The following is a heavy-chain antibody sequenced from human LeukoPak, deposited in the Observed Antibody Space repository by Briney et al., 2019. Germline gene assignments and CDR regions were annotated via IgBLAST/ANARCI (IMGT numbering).Heavy chain of an antibody. V-gene: IGHV1-18*01. CDR1: GYTLTSYG. Sequence: ASVKVSCKSSGYTLTSYGIIWVRQAPGQGLEWMGWISAYTGNTNYAQSLQGRVTMTTDTSTSTAYMEVRSLRSDDTAVYYCARFKSSGAWDFDYWGQGTLVTVSS. D-gene: IGHD2-21*02. CDR3: ARFKSSGAWDFDY. J-gene: IGHJ4*02. CDR2: ISAYTGNT.